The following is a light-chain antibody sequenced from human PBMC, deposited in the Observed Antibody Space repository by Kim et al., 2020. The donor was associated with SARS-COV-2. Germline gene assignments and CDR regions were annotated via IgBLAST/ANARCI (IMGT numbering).Light chain of an antibody. J-gene: IGLJ3*02. Sequence: QPVLTQPPSASGTPGQRVTISCSGSSSNIGSNTVNWYQQFPGTAPQLLIDTDDRRPSGVSDRVSCSKSGTSASLAISALRSEDEADYYCANWDDSLDVWMFGGGTQLTVL. CDR2: TDD. CDR1: SSNIGSNT. V-gene: IGLV1-44*01. CDR3: ANWDDSLDVWM.